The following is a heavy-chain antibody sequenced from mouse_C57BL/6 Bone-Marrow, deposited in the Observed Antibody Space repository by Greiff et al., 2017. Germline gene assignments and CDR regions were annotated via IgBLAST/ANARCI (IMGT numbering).Heavy chain of an antibody. D-gene: IGHD1-1*01. CDR1: GFNIKDDY. Sequence: VQLQQSGAELVRPGASVKLSCTASGFNIKDDYMHWVKQRPEQGLEWIGWIDPENGDTEYGSKFQGKATITADTSSNTAYLQLSSLTSEDTAVYYCTLIYYYGSSYVGGFAYWGQGTLVTVSA. V-gene: IGHV14-4*01. CDR2: IDPENGDT. CDR3: TLIYYYGSSYVGGFAY. J-gene: IGHJ3*01.